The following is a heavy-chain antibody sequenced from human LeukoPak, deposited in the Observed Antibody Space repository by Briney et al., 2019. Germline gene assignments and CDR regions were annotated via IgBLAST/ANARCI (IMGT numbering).Heavy chain of an antibody. V-gene: IGHV4-34*01. CDR3: ARLIVGATYFFDY. CDR2: INHSGST. Sequence: SETLSLTCAVYGGSFSGYYWSWIRQPPGKGLEWIGEINHSGSTNYNPSLKSRVTISVDTSKNQFSLKLSSVTAADTAVYYCARLIVGATYFFDYWGQGTLVTVSS. J-gene: IGHJ4*02. D-gene: IGHD1-26*01. CDR1: GGSFSGYY.